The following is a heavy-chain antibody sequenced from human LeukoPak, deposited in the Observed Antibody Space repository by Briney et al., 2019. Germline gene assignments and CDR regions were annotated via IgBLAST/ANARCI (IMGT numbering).Heavy chain of an antibody. CDR3: ARLRIDGTYTPGFDY. CDR2: MYPGDSDT. J-gene: IGHJ4*02. V-gene: IGHV5-51*01. Sequence: GESLKISCKGSGYSFPSYWIGWVRKMPGKGLEWMGIMYPGDSDTRYSPSFQGQVTISADKSISTAYLQWTSLKASDTAMYYCARLRIDGTYTPGFDYWGQGTLVTVSS. CDR1: GYSFPSYW. D-gene: IGHD1-26*01.